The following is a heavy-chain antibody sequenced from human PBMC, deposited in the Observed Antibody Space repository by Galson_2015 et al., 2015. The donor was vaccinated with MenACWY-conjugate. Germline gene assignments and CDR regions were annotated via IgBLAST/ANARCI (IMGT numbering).Heavy chain of an antibody. V-gene: IGHV1-18*01. CDR3: ARYSSLYDYFDS. J-gene: IGHJ4*02. D-gene: IGHD6-19*01. CDR1: GYTFISYG. CDR2: IRVSNGDT. Sequence: SVKVSCKASGYTFISYGITWVRQAPGQGLEWMGGIRVSNGDTKFAQSFQDRVSMIADTSTDTAYMELRNLRSDDTALYYCARYSSLYDYFDSWGQGTLVTVSS.